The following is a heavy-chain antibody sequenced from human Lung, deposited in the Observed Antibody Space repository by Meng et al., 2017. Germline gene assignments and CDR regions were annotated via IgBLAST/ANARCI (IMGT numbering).Heavy chain of an antibody. CDR2: INHSGST. CDR1: GGAFSDSY. CDR3: ARGPTTMAHDFDY. V-gene: IGHV4-34*01. D-gene: IGHD4-11*01. Sequence: QVQLHEWGAGLLKPSETLSLPCVLSGGAFSDSYWSWIRQPPGKGLEWIGEINHSGSTNYNPSLESRATISVDTSQNNLSLKLSSVTAADSAVYYCARGPTTMAHDFDYWGQGTLVTVSS. J-gene: IGHJ4*02.